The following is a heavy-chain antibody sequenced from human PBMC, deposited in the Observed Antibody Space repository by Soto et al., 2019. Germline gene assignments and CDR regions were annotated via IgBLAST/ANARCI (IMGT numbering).Heavy chain of an antibody. CDR3: ARGRASGSYYLLDY. D-gene: IGHD3-10*01. CDR1: GDTFTTYD. Sequence: ASVKVSCKASGDTFTTYDINWVRQATGHGLEWMGWINPNSGNIGYAQRFQGRVTMTRDTAIRTACMEVSSLRSDDTAVYYCARGRASGSYYLLDYWGQGTLVTVSS. CDR2: INPNSGNI. V-gene: IGHV1-8*01. J-gene: IGHJ4*02.